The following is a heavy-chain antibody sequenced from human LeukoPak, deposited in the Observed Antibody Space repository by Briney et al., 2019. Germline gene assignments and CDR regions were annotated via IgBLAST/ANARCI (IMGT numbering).Heavy chain of an antibody. D-gene: IGHD1-26*01. J-gene: IGHJ4*02. Sequence: SETLSLTCTVSGGSISSYYWSWIRQPPGKGLEWIGYIYYSGSTNYNPSLKSRVTISVDTSKNQFSLKLSSVTAADTAVYYCATARGSGSYLAFDYWGQGTLVTVSS. CDR2: IYYSGST. V-gene: IGHV4-59*01. CDR3: ATARGSGSYLAFDY. CDR1: GGSISSYY.